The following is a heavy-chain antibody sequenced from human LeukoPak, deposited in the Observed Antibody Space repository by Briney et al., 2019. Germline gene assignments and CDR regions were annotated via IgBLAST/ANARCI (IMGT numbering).Heavy chain of an antibody. CDR2: IYTSGST. CDR3: ARAAMVRGVIIPWFDP. V-gene: IGHV4-4*07. Sequence: SETLSLTCTVSGGSISSYYWSWIRQPAGKGLEWIGRIYTSGSTNYNPSLKSRVTMSADTSKNQFSLKLSSVTAADTAVYYCARAAMVRGVIIPWFDPWGQGTLVTVSS. D-gene: IGHD3-10*01. J-gene: IGHJ5*02. CDR1: GGSISSYY.